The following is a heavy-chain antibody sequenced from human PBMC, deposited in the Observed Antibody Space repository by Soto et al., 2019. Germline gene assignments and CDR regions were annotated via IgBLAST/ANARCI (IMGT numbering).Heavy chain of an antibody. J-gene: IGHJ6*04. V-gene: IGHV1-18*01. CDR1: GYTFSTSG. CDR2: ISTYNGDT. D-gene: IGHD2-15*01. CDR3: ARAGAAPYYYYGMAV. Sequence: QVQLVQSGAEVRKPGASVKVSCKASGYTFSTSGMSWLRQAPGQGLEWMGWISTYNGDTNAAPKFQDRVTMTSDTSTSTVYMELRSLRSDDTAGYYCARAGAAPYYYYGMAVWCSGTRVTGSS.